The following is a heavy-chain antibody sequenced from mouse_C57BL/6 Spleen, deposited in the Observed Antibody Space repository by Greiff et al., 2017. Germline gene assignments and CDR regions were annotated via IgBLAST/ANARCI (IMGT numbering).Heavy chain of an antibody. CDR3: AIYFGNYDGYVDV. D-gene: IGHD2-1*01. J-gene: IGHJ1*03. V-gene: IGHV1-39*01. CDR2: INPNYGTT. CDR1: GYSFTDYN. Sequence: VQLQQSGPELVKPGASVKLSCKASGYSFTDYNMNWVKQSNGKSLEWIGEINPNYGTTSYNQKFKGKATLTVDQSSSTAYMQLTSLTSDDSAFDYCAIYFGNYDGYVDVWGTGTTVTVSS.